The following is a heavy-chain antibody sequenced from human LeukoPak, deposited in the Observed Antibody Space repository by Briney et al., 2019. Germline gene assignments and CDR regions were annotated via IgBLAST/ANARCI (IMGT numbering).Heavy chain of an antibody. Sequence: ASVKVSCKASGGTFSNYAINWVRQAPGQGLEWMGGITPIFGTANYVQKFQGRVTITADKSTSTAYMELSRLRSEDTAIYYCARDSSDDTAMATPFAYWGQGTLVTVSS. V-gene: IGHV1-69*06. J-gene: IGHJ4*02. CDR1: GGTFSNYA. CDR3: ARDSSDDTAMATPFAY. CDR2: ITPIFGTA. D-gene: IGHD5-18*01.